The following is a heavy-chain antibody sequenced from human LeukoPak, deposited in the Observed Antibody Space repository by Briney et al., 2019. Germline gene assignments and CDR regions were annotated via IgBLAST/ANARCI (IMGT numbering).Heavy chain of an antibody. J-gene: IGHJ2*01. V-gene: IGHV6-1*01. CDR1: GDSVSSNSAA. CDR2: TYYRSKWYN. CDR3: ARDSTDEDYGGNSEVWYFDL. D-gene: IGHD4-23*01. Sequence: SQTLSLTCAISGDSVSSNSAAWNWIRQSPSRGLEWLGRTYYRSKWYNDYAVSVKSRITINPDTSKNQFSLQLNSVTPEDTAVYYCARDSTDEDYGGNSEVWYFDLWGRGTLVTVSS.